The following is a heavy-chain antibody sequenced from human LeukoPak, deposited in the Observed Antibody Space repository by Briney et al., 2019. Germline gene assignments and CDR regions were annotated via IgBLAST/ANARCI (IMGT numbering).Heavy chain of an antibody. V-gene: IGHV3-7*01. CDR1: GFTFSSYW. D-gene: IGHD2-2*01. Sequence: GGSLRLSCAASGFTFSSYWMSWVRQAPGKGLEWVANIKQDGSEKYYVDSVKGRFTISRDNAKNSLYLQMNSLRAEDTAVYYCAREGGYCYSTSCRYFDYWGQGTLVTVSS. CDR2: IKQDGSEK. J-gene: IGHJ4*02. CDR3: AREGGYCYSTSCRYFDY.